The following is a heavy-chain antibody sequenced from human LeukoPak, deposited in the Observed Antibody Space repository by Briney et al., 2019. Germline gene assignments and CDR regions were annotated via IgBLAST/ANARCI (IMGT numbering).Heavy chain of an antibody. J-gene: IGHJ6*02. D-gene: IGHD4-17*01. V-gene: IGHV4-59*01. CDR1: GGSISSYY. CDR3: ARATVTRSPYYYGMDV. CDR2: IYYSGST. Sequence: SETLSLTCTVSGGSISSYYWSWIRQPPGKGLEWIGYIYYSGSTNYNPSLKSRVTISVDTSKNQFSLKLSSVTAADTAVYYCARATVTRSPYYYGMDVWGQGTTVTVSS.